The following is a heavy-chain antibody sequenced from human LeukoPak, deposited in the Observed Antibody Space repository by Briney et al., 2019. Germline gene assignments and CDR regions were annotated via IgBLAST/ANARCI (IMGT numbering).Heavy chain of an antibody. CDR1: GFTFSSYA. J-gene: IGHJ5*02. D-gene: IGHD6-13*01. Sequence: GGSLRLSCAASGFTFSSYAMHWVRQAPGKGLEYVSAISSNGGSTYYANSVKGRFTISRDNSKNTLYLQMGSLRAEDTAVYYCARDLSGIAAAGTGSRKWFDPWGQGTLVTVSS. CDR3: ARDLSGIAAAGTGSRKWFDP. V-gene: IGHV3-64*01. CDR2: ISSNGGST.